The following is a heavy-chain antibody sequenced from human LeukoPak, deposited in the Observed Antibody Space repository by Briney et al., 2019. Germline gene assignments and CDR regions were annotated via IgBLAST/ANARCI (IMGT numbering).Heavy chain of an antibody. Sequence: PSETLALTCTVSGGPISSYYWSWIRQHPGKVLQWIGYIDYGGSTNYNPSLKSRVTMSVDTSKNQFSLKLSAVTAADTAVYYCARDFFFFKQKTEYDMDVWGQGTTVTVSS. CDR2: IDYGGST. CDR3: ARDFFFFKQKTEYDMDV. D-gene: IGHD1-14*01. CDR1: GGPISSYY. J-gene: IGHJ6*02. V-gene: IGHV4-59*01.